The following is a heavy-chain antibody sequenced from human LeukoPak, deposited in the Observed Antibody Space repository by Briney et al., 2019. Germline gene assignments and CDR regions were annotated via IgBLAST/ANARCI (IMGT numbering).Heavy chain of an antibody. CDR2: IYYSGST. Sequence: SETLSLTCTVSGGSISSYYWSWIRQPPGKGLEWIGYIYYSGSTNYNPSLKSRVTISVDTSKNQFSLKLSSVTAADTAVYYCARDLTGSYYYYYYYMDVWGKGTTVTVSS. CDR3: ARDLTGSYYYYYYYMDV. J-gene: IGHJ6*03. D-gene: IGHD3-9*01. V-gene: IGHV4-59*01. CDR1: GGSISSYY.